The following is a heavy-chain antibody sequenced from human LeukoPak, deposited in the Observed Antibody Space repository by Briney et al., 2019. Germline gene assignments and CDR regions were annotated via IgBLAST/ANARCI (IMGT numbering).Heavy chain of an antibody. V-gene: IGHV4-59*01. Sequence: SETLSLTCTVSGGSISSYYWSWVRQPPGKGLEWIANIYSSGSTYYNPSLKSRVTKSIDTSKNQFSLRLSSVTTADTAVYYCAREYGGYYYYMDVWGKGTTVTVSS. CDR1: GGSISSYY. J-gene: IGHJ6*03. CDR2: IYSSGST. D-gene: IGHD3-16*01. CDR3: AREYGGYYYYMDV.